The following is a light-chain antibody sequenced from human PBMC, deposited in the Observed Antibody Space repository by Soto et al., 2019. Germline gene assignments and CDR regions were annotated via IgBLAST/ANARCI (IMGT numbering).Light chain of an antibody. J-gene: IGLJ3*02. CDR3: LLYNGGAQPWV. CDR1: TGAVTSGYY. CDR2: STS. Sequence: QAVVTQEPSLTVSPGGTVTLTCASSTGAVTSGYYPSWFQQKPGQAPRPLIYSTSNRHSWTPARFSGSLLGGKAALTLSGVQPEDEAEYYCLLYNGGAQPWVFGGGTKLTVL. V-gene: IGLV7-43*01.